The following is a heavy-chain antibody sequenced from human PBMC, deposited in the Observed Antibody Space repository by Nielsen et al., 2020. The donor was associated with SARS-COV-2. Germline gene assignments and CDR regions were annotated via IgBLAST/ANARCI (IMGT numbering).Heavy chain of an antibody. J-gene: IGHJ2*01. CDR3: ARDQDGGAATSNWYFDL. CDR2: ISGGGDVT. CDR1: GFTFGSYA. D-gene: IGHD6-25*01. Sequence: GESLKISCAASGFTFGSYAMTWVRQAPGKGLEWVSAISGGGDVTYYADSVRGRVTISRGNAENSLYLQMNSLRDEDTAVYYCARDQDGGAATSNWYFDLWGRGTLVIVSS. V-gene: IGHV3-23*01.